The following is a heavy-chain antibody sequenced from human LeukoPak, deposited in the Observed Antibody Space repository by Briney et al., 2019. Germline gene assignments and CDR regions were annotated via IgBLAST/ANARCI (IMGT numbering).Heavy chain of an antibody. Sequence: GGSLRLSCAASGFTFSSYNMNWVRQAPGKGLEWVSYISSSSSTIYYADSVKGRFAISRDNAKNSLYLQMNSLRAEDTAVYYCARSGSYRLDYWGQGTLVTVSS. CDR2: ISSSSSTI. CDR1: GFTFSSYN. J-gene: IGHJ4*02. V-gene: IGHV3-48*01. D-gene: IGHD1-26*01. CDR3: ARSGSYRLDY.